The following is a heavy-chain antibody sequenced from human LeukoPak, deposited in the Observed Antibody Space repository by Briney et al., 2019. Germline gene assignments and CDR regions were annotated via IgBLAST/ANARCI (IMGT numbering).Heavy chain of an antibody. CDR2: IDPNSGGT. D-gene: IGHD3-22*01. CDR3: ARGGSYYDSSAYYLDY. V-gene: IGHV1-2*02. CDR1: GNTFTGYY. Sequence: ASVKVSCKASGNTFTGYYMHWVRQAPGRGLESMGWIDPNSGGTNYAQKFQGRVTLTRDTSISTVYMELSRLRSDDTAVYFCARGGSYYDSSAYYLDYWGQGTLVTVSS. J-gene: IGHJ4*02.